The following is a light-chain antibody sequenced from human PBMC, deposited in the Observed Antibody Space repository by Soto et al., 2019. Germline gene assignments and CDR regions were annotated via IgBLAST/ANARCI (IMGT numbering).Light chain of an antibody. CDR3: QQYRNWPPGT. V-gene: IGKV3-15*01. CDR1: ESVSSN. CDR2: GVS. J-gene: IGKJ2*01. Sequence: EIVMTQSPATLSVSPGERATLSCRASESVSSNLAWYQQKPGQAPRLLIYGVSTRATGVPARFSGSGSETEFTLTITSLQSEDFASYYCQQYRNWPPGTFGQGTKLEIK.